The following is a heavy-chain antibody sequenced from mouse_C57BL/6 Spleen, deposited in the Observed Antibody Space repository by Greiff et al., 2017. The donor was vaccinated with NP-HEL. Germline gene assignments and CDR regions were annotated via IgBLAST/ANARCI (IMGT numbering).Heavy chain of an antibody. CDR3: ARNSGGTAWFAY. CDR2: IWSGGST. Sequence: VKLMESGPGLVQPSQSLSITCTVSGFSLTSYGVHWVRQSPGKGLEWLGVIWSGGSTDYNAAFISRLSISKDNSKSQVFFKMNSLQADDTAIYYCARNSGGTAWFAYWGQGTLVTVSA. J-gene: IGHJ3*01. V-gene: IGHV2-2*01. CDR1: GFSLTSYG. D-gene: IGHD4-1*01.